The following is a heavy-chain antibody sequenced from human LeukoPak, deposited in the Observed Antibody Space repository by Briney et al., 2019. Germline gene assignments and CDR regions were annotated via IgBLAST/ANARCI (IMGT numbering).Heavy chain of an antibody. CDR2: MNPNSGNT. Sequence: GASVKVSCKASGYTFTSYDINWGRQATGQGLEWMGLMNPNSGNTGYAQKFQGRVTMTRNTSISTAYMELSSLRSEDTAVYYCARSRHPSTMVRGVIVYSPWGQGTLVTVSS. V-gene: IGHV1-8*01. J-gene: IGHJ5*02. CDR3: ARSRHPSTMVRGVIVYSP. D-gene: IGHD3-10*01. CDR1: GYTFTSYD.